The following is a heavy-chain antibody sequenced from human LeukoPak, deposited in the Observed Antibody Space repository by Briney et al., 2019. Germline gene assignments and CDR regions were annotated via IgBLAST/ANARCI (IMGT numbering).Heavy chain of an antibody. CDR3: ARRAAVAGTIDY. D-gene: IGHD6-19*01. J-gene: IGHJ4*02. V-gene: IGHV1-18*01. CDR1: VYTFTIYG. Sequence: ASLKVSFKSSVYTFTIYGISWVRQAPGQGLEWMEWISAYNGNTNYAQKLQSRVTMTTDTSTSTAYMELRSLRSDDTAVYYCARRAAVAGTIDYWGQGTLVTVSS. CDR2: ISAYNGNT.